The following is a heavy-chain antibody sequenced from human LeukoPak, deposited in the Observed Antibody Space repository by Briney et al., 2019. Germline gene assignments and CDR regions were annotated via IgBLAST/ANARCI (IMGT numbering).Heavy chain of an antibody. V-gene: IGHV4-59*01. D-gene: IGHD3-22*01. CDR2: IYYSGST. CDR1: GGSISSYY. J-gene: IGHJ4*02. CDR3: ARSSSYYYDSSGTFDY. Sequence: PSETLSLTCTVSGGSISSYYWSWIRQPPGKGLEWIGYIYYSGSTNYNPSLKSRVTISVDTSKNQFSLKLSSVTAADTAVYCCARSSSYYYDSSGTFDYWGQGTLVTVSS.